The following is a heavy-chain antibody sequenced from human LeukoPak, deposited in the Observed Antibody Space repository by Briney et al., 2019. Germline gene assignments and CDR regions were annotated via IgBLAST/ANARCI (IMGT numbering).Heavy chain of an antibody. V-gene: IGHV1-69*05. Sequence: GASVKVSCKASGGTFSSYAISWVRQAPGQGLEWMGGIIPIFGTANYAQKFQGRVTITTDESTSTAYMELSSLRSEDTAVYYCATQGNNWNYNGGGYYFDYWGQGTLVTVSS. D-gene: IGHD1-7*01. J-gene: IGHJ4*02. CDR3: ATQGNNWNYNGGGYYFDY. CDR1: GGTFSSYA. CDR2: IIPIFGTA.